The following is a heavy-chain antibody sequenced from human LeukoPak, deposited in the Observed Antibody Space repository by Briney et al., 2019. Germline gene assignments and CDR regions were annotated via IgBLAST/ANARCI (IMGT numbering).Heavy chain of an antibody. CDR2: IYSGGST. D-gene: IGHD6-19*01. J-gene: IGHJ4*02. Sequence: GGSLRLSCAASGFSFNNNAMSWVRQAPGKGLEWVSVIYSGGSTYYADSVKGRFTISRDNSKNTLYLQMNSLRAEDTAVYYCAREPGSSGWYLHWGQGTLVTVSS. CDR1: GFSFNNNA. CDR3: AREPGSSGWYLH. V-gene: IGHV3-53*01.